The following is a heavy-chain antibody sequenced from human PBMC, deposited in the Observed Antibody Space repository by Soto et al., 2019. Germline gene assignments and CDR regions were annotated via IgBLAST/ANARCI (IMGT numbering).Heavy chain of an antibody. CDR1: GGSISSSSYY. Sequence: LETLSLTWPVSGGSISSSSYYWAWIRQPPGKGLEWIANIYYTGSTYYNPSLGGRVTISIDTSKDQFSLKLGSVTAADTAVFYCAKSNSGSYSFDYWGQGTLVTVSS. CDR3: AKSNSGSYSFDY. J-gene: IGHJ4*02. CDR2: IYYTGST. D-gene: IGHD3-10*01. V-gene: IGHV4-39*01.